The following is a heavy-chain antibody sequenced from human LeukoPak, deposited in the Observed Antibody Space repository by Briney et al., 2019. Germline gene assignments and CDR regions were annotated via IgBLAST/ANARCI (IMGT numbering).Heavy chain of an antibody. CDR2: SYHSGST. J-gene: IGHJ4*02. Sequence: KPSETLSLTCAVSDYSISSGYFWGWIRQPPGKGLEWIGCSYHSGSTYYNPSLKSRVTTSVDTSKNQFSLELTSVTAADTAVYYCARQVMPDYDILSGYYYFDYWGQGTLVTVSS. CDR1: DYSISSGYF. D-gene: IGHD3-9*01. V-gene: IGHV4-38-2*01. CDR3: ARQVMPDYDILSGYYYFDY.